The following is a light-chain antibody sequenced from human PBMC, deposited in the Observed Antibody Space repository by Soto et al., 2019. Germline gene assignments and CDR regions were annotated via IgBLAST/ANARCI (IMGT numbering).Light chain of an antibody. CDR3: QQYGSSPPWT. CDR1: QSVSNNY. CDR2: GAS. V-gene: IGKV3-20*01. Sequence: EIVLTQSPRTLSLSPGERATLSCRAIQSVSNNYLAWYQQKPGQAPRLLIYGASNRATGIPDRFSGSASGTDFTLTISRLEPEDFAVYYCQQYGSSPPWTFGQGTKVDIK. J-gene: IGKJ1*01.